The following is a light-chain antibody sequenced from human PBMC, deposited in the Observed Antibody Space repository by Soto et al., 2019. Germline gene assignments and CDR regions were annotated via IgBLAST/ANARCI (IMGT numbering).Light chain of an antibody. Sequence: EIRLTQSPGTLSLSPGERATLSSRASQSVTSSFLAWYQQKPGQAPRLLIYGASSRATGIPDRFSGSGSGADFTLTFSGLEPEDFAVYYCQQYGSSRWTFGQGTKVDIK. CDR3: QQYGSSRWT. J-gene: IGKJ1*01. CDR1: QSVTSSF. CDR2: GAS. V-gene: IGKV3-20*01.